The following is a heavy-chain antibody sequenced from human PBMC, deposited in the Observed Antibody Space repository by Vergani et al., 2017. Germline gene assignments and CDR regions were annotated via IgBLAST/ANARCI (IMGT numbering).Heavy chain of an antibody. J-gene: IGHJ4*02. D-gene: IGHD5-24*01. V-gene: IGHV3-23*01. CDR2: IKNTGDST. CDR1: GFTFSSHA. Sequence: EVQLLQSEGAVVQPGGSLRLSCVASGFTFSSHAMSWVRQGHGQGLEWVSSIKNTGDSTYYADSVKGRFTISRDNSKNTLYLQMNSLRVEDKAVYYCGRGSDNYNWGQGTLVTVSS. CDR3: GRGSDNYN.